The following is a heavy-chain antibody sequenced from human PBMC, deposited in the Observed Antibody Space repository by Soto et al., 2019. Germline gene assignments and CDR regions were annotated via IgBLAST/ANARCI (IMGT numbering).Heavy chain of an antibody. J-gene: IGHJ5*02. CDR3: ARVRELVVPAAIPSLGFDP. Sequence: QVQLKQWGAGLLKPSETLSLTCAVYGGSFSGYYWSWIRQPPGKGLEWIGEINHSGSTNYNPSLKRRVTISVDTSKNQFSLKLSSVTAADTAVYYWARVRELVVPAAIPSLGFDPWGQGTLVTVSS. CDR1: GGSFSGYY. V-gene: IGHV4-34*01. D-gene: IGHD2-2*01. CDR2: INHSGST.